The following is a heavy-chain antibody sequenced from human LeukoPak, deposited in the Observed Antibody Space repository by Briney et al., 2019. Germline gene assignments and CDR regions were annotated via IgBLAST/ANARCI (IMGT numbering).Heavy chain of an antibody. CDR3: ESGSTPRWRYYYYYMDV. J-gene: IGHJ6*03. D-gene: IGHD3-16*02. CDR1: GYTFTSYD. V-gene: IGHV1-8*01. Sequence: ASVKVSCKASGYTFTSYDINWVRQATGQGLEWMGWMNPNSGNTGYAQKFQGRVTMTRNTSISTAYMELSSMRSEDTAVYYCESGSTPRWRYYYYYMDVWGKGTTVTVSS. CDR2: MNPNSGNT.